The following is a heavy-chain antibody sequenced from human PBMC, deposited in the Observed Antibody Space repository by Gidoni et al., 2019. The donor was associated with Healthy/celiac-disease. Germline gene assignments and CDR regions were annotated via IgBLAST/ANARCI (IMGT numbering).Heavy chain of an antibody. CDR3: ASADSIAAAGTGDYYYYYGMDV. D-gene: IGHD6-13*01. CDR1: GYSFTSYW. Sequence: GESLKISCKGSGYSFTSYWIGWVRQMPGKGLEWMGIIYPGDSDTRYSPSFQGQVTISADKSISTAYLQWSSLKASDTAMYYCASADSIAAAGTGDYYYYYGMDVWGQGTTVTVSS. J-gene: IGHJ6*02. CDR2: IYPGDSDT. V-gene: IGHV5-51*03.